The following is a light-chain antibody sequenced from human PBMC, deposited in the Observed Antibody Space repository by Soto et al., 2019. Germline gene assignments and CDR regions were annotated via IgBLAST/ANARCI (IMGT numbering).Light chain of an antibody. CDR2: AAS. V-gene: IGKV1-39*01. CDR3: QQSYSTPSIT. Sequence: IQMTQSPSSLSASVRDRVTITCRASQSISSYLNWYQQKPGKAPKLLIYAASSLQSGVPSRFSGSGSGTDFTLTISSLQPEDFATYYCQQSYSTPSITFGQGTRLENK. CDR1: QSISSY. J-gene: IGKJ5*01.